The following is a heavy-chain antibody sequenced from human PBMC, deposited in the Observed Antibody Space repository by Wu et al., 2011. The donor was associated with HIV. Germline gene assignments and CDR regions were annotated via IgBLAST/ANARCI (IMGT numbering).Heavy chain of an antibody. CDR1: GYTFSSYD. J-gene: IGHJ5*02. CDR3: ARREGRAPTRLGRRGDSVGRRTEGDRGDVVPTP. V-gene: IGHV1-8*03. D-gene: IGHD3-10*01. Sequence: QVQLVQSGAEVKKPGASVKVSCKASGYTFSSYDVNWVRQATGQGLEWMGWMNPKSGNTGYAQKFQGRVIITRNTSISTAYMELSSLRSEDTAVYYCARREGRAPTRLGRRGDSVGRRTEGDRGDVVPTPWGQGTLVTVSS. CDR2: MNPKSGNT.